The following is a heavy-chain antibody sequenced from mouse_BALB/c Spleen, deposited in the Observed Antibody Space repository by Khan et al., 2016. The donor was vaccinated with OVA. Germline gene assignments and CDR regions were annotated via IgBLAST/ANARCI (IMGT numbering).Heavy chain of an antibody. CDR3: TRKDYYDYDPFPY. Sequence: EVQLVESGPGLVKPSQSLSLTCTVTGYSITSEYAWNWIRHFPGNKLEWMGYINYSGNTRYNPYLKSRISITRDTSKNQFFLQLNSVTTEDTATYYCTRKDYYDYDPFPYWGQGTLVTVSA. J-gene: IGHJ3*01. V-gene: IGHV3-2*02. CDR1: GYSITSEYA. CDR2: INYSGNT. D-gene: IGHD2-4*01.